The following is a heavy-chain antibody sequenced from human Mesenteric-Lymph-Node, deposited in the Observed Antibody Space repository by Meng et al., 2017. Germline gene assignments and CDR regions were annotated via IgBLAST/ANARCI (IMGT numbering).Heavy chain of an antibody. J-gene: IGHJ6*02. D-gene: IGHD6-6*01. Sequence: GGSLRLSCAASGFTFNSYAMHWVRQAPGKGLEWVAVVSYDGSNKYYADSVKGRFTISRDNAKNSLYLQMNSLRAEDTAVYYCAREGTEYSSSSRYYYYGMDVWGQGTTVTVSS. CDR1: GFTFNSYA. V-gene: IGHV3-30*04. CDR2: VSYDGSNK. CDR3: AREGTEYSSSSRYYYYGMDV.